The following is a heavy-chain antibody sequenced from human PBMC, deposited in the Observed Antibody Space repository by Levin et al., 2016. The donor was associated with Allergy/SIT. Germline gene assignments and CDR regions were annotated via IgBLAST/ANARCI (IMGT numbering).Heavy chain of an antibody. J-gene: IGHJ4*02. CDR2: IFYSGTT. V-gene: IGHV4-31*03. CDR1: GGSISSGGYY. Sequence: SETLSLTCTVSGGSISSGGYYWSWIRQHPGKGLEWIGYIFYSGTTYYNPSLKSRVTISVDTSKNQFSLKLSSLTAADTAVYYCARADGDYLFHYWGQGTLVTVSS. D-gene: IGHD4-17*01. CDR3: ARADGDYLFHY.